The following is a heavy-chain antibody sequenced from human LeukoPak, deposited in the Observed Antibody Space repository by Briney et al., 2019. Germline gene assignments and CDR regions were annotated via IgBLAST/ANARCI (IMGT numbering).Heavy chain of an antibody. Sequence: GGSLRLSCAASGFTFSSNYMSWVRQAPGKGLEWVSVIYSGGSTYYADSVKGRFTISRDNAKNSLYLQMNSLRAEDTAVYYCARDYGGSSPFDYWGQGTLVTVSS. CDR2: IYSGGST. CDR1: GFTFSSNY. V-gene: IGHV3-66*01. J-gene: IGHJ4*02. D-gene: IGHD4-23*01. CDR3: ARDYGGSSPFDY.